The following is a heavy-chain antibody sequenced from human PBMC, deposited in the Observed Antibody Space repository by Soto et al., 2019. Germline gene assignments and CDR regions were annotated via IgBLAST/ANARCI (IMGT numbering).Heavy chain of an antibody. V-gene: IGHV4-59*01. D-gene: IGHD5-12*01. J-gene: IGHJ4*02. CDR2: IYYSGST. CDR3: AIGPDYPDINFDH. Sequence: PSETLSLTCTVSGGSIRSYYWSWIRQSPGKRLEWIGDIYYSGSTNYNPSLKSRVTISVDTSKNQFSLELSSVTAADTAVYYCAIGPDYPDINFDHRCQGALVTVS. CDR1: GGSIRSYY.